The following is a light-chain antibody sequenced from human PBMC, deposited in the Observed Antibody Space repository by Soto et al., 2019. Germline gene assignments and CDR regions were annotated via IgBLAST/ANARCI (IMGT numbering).Light chain of an antibody. CDR3: SSYTSSSSVV. Sequence: QSVLTQPASVSGSPGQSITISCTGTSSDVGGYNYVSWYQQHPGKAPKLMIYDVSNRPSGVSNRFSGSKSGNTASLTISGLQAEDEADYYCSSYTSSSSVVVGGGTKLTVI. V-gene: IGLV2-14*01. CDR1: SSDVGGYNY. CDR2: DVS. J-gene: IGLJ2*01.